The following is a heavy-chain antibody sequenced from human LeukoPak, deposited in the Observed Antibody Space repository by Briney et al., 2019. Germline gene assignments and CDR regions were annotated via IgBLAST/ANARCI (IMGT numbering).Heavy chain of an antibody. V-gene: IGHV4-59*11. J-gene: IGHJ2*01. CDR3: ARGYLHFDSRGYYVPWYFDL. D-gene: IGHD3-22*01. CDR2: IFHSGST. CDR1: GDAISTHY. Sequence: PSETLSLTCTFSGDAISTHYWSWIRQPPGRGLEYIGHIFHSGSTNYNPSLRSRVTISLDTSKHQFSLRLTSVTAADTAVYYCARGYLHFDSRGYYVPWYFDLWGRGTLVSVSS.